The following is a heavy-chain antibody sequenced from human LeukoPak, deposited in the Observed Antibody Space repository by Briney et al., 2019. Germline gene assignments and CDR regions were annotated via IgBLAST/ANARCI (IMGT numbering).Heavy chain of an antibody. J-gene: IGHJ2*01. CDR2: INHSGST. V-gene: IGHV4-34*01. D-gene: IGHD6-13*01. CDR1: GGSFSGYY. CDR3: ARNKSGYSSSSWYFDL. Sequence: SETLSLTCAVYGGSFSGYYWSWIRQPPGKGLEWIGEINHSGSTNYNPSLKSRVTISVDTSKNQFSLKLSSVTAADTAVYYCARNKSGYSSSSWYFDLWGRGTLVTVFS.